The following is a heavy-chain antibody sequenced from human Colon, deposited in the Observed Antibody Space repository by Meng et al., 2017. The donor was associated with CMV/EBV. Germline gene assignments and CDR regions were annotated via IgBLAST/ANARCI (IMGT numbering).Heavy chain of an antibody. J-gene: IGHJ4*02. CDR3: ARYHYYDRSGYLKVHLDY. Sequence: GESLKISCAASGFIFNEFGMNWVRQVPGKGLEWVAGDSSRRNYAQKVQGRVTMTTDTSTSTAYMELRSLRSDDTAIYFCARYHYYDRSGYLKVHLDYWGQGTRVTVSS. V-gene: IGHV1-18*01. D-gene: IGHD3-22*01. CDR2: DSSRR. CDR1: GFIFNEFG.